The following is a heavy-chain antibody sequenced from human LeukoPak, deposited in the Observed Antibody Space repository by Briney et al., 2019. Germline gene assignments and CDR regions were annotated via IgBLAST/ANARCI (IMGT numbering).Heavy chain of an antibody. CDR2: IYYSGST. Sequence: SETLSLTCTVSGGSISSYYWSWIRQPPGKGLEWIGYIYYSGSTNYNPSLKSRVTISVDTSKNQFSLKLSSVTAADTAVYYCARHSYYYDSSGYYTSMFDPWGQGTLVTVSS. CDR1: GGSISSYY. CDR3: ARHSYYYDSSGYYTSMFDP. J-gene: IGHJ5*02. V-gene: IGHV4-59*08. D-gene: IGHD3-22*01.